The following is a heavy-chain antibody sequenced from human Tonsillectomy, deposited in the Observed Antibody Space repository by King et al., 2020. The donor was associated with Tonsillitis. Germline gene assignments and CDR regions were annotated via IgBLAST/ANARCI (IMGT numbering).Heavy chain of an antibody. CDR2: ISGSAGTS. J-gene: IGHJ3*02. D-gene: IGHD6-13*01. CDR3: AKVPRYSNTLDVFGI. V-gene: IGHV3-23*04. Sequence: VQLVESGGELTQPGESLRLSCAASGFTFSNYAMSWVRQAPGKGLEWVSGISGSAGTSYYADSAKGRFTISRDNSNNTLYLQMNNLRAEETAIYFCAKVPRYSNTLDVFGIWGEGTMVTVSS. CDR1: GFTFSNYA.